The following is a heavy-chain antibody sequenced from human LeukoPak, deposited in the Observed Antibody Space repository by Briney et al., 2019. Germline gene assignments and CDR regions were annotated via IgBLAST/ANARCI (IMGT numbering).Heavy chain of an antibody. CDR2: IYYSGST. J-gene: IGHJ4*02. V-gene: IGHV4-59*01. Sequence: SETLSLTCTVSGGSISSYYWSWIRQPPGKGLEWIGYIYYSGSTNYNPSLKSRVTISVDTSKNQFSLKLSSVTAADTAVYYCARDQVGVGDSYFDYWGQGTLVTVYS. CDR3: ARDQVGVGDSYFDY. D-gene: IGHD3-3*01. CDR1: GGSISSYY.